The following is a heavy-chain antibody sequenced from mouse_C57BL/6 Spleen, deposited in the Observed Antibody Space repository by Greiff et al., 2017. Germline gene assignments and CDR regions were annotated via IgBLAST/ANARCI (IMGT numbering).Heavy chain of an antibody. CDR3: ARGGSSPFDV. Sequence: VQLQQSGAELVMPGASVKLSCKASGYTFTSYWMHWVKQRPGQGLEWIGEIDPSDSYTNYNQKFKGKSTLTVDKSSSTAYMQLSSLTSEDSAVYYCARGGSSPFDVWGTGTTVTVSS. D-gene: IGHD1-1*01. J-gene: IGHJ1*03. CDR2: IDPSDSYT. V-gene: IGHV1-69*01. CDR1: GYTFTSYW.